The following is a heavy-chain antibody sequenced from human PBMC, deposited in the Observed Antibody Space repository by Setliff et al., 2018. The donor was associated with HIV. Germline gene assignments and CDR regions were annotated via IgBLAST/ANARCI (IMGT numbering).Heavy chain of an antibody. Sequence: GASVKVSCKASGHTFTNYFMHWVRRAPGEGLEWVGRVDPEDGETRYAMKFQGSVTISADTSTDTTYLSLISLRSQDTAVYYCATVRIVGATEFDYWGQGTVVTVSS. D-gene: IGHD1-26*01. CDR2: VDPEDGET. CDR1: GHTFTNYF. J-gene: IGHJ4*02. CDR3: ATVRIVGATEFDY. V-gene: IGHV1-69-2*01.